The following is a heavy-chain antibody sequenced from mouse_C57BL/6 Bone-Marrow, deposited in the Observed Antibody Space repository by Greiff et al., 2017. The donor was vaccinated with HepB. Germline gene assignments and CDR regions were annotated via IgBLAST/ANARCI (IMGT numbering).Heavy chain of an antibody. CDR1: GFTFSDYY. CDR2: ISNGGGST. Sequence: EVKLQESGGGLVQPGGSLKLSCAASGFTFSDYYMYWVRQTPEKRLEWVAYISNGGGSTYYPDTVKGRFTISRDNAKNTLYLQMSRLKSEDTAMYYCARYSNHTGWFAYWGQGTLVTVSA. J-gene: IGHJ3*01. D-gene: IGHD2-5*01. CDR3: ARYSNHTGWFAY. V-gene: IGHV5-12*01.